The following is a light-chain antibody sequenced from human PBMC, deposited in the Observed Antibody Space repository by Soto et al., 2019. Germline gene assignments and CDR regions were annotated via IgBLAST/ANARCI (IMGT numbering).Light chain of an antibody. CDR3: QQYENWPPIT. V-gene: IGKV3-15*01. CDR2: GAS. Sequence: EVVMTQSPGTLSVSPGERATLSCRASQSVSSSLAWYQQKPGQAPRLLIYGASIRATGVPSRFSGSGSGTEFTLTISSLQSEDFAVYYCQQYENWPPITFGGGTKVEIK. CDR1: QSVSSS. J-gene: IGKJ4*01.